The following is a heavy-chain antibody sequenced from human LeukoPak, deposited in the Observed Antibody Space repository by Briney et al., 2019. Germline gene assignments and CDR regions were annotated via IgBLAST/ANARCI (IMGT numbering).Heavy chain of an antibody. D-gene: IGHD2-15*01. Sequence: GESLKISCKGSGCSFTSYWIGWVRQMPGKGLEWMGIIYPGDSDTRYSPSFQGQVTISADKSISTAYLQWSSLKASDTAMYYCARRGYCSGGSCQRSADFDYWGQGTLVTVSS. CDR1: GCSFTSYW. V-gene: IGHV5-51*01. CDR2: IYPGDSDT. J-gene: IGHJ4*02. CDR3: ARRGYCSGGSCQRSADFDY.